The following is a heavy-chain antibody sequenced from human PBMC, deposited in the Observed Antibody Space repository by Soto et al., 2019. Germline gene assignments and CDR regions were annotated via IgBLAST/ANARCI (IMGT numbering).Heavy chain of an antibody. CDR3: AKTPTPPYSSSWSEYFQH. D-gene: IGHD6-13*01. J-gene: IGHJ1*01. V-gene: IGHV3-23*01. CDR1: GFTFSSYA. Sequence: EVQLLESGGGLVQPGGSLRLSCAASGFTFSSYAMSWVRQAPGKGLEWVSAISGSGGSTYYADSVKGRFTISRDNSKNTVYLQMNSRRAEDTAVYYCAKTPTPPYSSSWSEYFQHWGQGTLVTVSA. CDR2: ISGSGGST.